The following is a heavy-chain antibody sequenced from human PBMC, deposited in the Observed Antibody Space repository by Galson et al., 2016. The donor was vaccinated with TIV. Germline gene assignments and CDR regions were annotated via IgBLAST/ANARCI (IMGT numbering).Heavy chain of an antibody. Sequence: TLSLTCTVSGGSINNGGYYWSWIRQPPGKGLEWIGYIYYRGGTKYNPSLKSPLTISLDTSKNQFSLPLSSVTAADTAVYFCATPTTVTNDAFSIWGQGTLVTVSS. V-gene: IGHV4-30-4*01. D-gene: IGHD4-17*01. CDR3: ATPTTVTNDAFSI. J-gene: IGHJ3*02. CDR1: GGSINNGGYY. CDR2: IYYRGGT.